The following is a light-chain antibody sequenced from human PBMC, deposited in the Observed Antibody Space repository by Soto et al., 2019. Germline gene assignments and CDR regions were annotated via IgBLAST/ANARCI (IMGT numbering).Light chain of an antibody. CDR1: QNIANN. CDR3: QQYNDWPPKYT. CDR2: DAS. J-gene: IGKJ2*01. Sequence: EIVMTQSPATLSVSPGERATLSCRASQNIANNLAWFRQKPGQAPRLLMYDASTRATGIPDRFSGSGYGTDFTLPISSLQSEDFAVYYCQQYNDWPPKYTFGQGTNLEIK. V-gene: IGKV3-15*01.